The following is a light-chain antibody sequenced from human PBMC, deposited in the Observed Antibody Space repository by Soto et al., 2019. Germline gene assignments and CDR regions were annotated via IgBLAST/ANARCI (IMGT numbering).Light chain of an antibody. J-gene: IGKJ1*01. CDR3: QQYGSSRGT. CDR2: GAS. Sequence: EIVLTQSPGTLSLSPGERATLSCRASQSVSSSYLAWYQQKPGQAPRLLIYGASSRATGIPDRFSGSGPGTGFTLTISRLEPEDFAVYYCQQYGSSRGTFGQGTKVNIK. CDR1: QSVSSSY. V-gene: IGKV3-20*01.